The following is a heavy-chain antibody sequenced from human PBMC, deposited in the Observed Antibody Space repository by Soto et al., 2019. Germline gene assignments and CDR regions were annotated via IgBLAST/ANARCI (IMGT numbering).Heavy chain of an antibody. D-gene: IGHD6-13*01. J-gene: IGHJ4*02. V-gene: IGHV3-30-3*01. CDR2: ISYDGSNK. CDR3: ASEYRSSSWYSGDY. Sequence: PGGSLRLSCAASGFTFSSYAIHWVRQAPGKGLEWVAVISYDGSNKYYADSVKGRFTISRDNSKNTLYLQMNSLRAEDTAVYYCASEYRSSSWYSGDYWGQGTLVTVSS. CDR1: GFTFSSYA.